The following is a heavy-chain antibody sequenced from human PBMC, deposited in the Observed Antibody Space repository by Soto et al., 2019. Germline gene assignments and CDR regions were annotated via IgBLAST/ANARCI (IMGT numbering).Heavy chain of an antibody. Sequence: GASVKVSCKASGYTFTSYDINWVRQATGQGLEWMGWMNPNSGNTGYAQKFQGRVTMTRNTSISTAYMELSSLRSEDTAVYYCARRDSSSVVYGMDVWGQGTTVTV. CDR1: GYTFTSYD. V-gene: IGHV1-8*01. D-gene: IGHD3-22*01. CDR2: MNPNSGNT. J-gene: IGHJ6*02. CDR3: ARRDSSSVVYGMDV.